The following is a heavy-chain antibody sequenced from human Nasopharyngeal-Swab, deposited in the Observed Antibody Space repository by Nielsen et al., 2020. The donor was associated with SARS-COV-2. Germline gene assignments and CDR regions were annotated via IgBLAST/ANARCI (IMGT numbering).Heavy chain of an antibody. J-gene: IGHJ4*02. CDR2: ISSTGDYI. V-gene: IGHV3-21*01. CDR3: ARDTPAMFAY. Sequence: GESLKISCVASGYSFRTYGMNWVRQAPGKGLEWVSAISSTGDYIYYAASVKGRFTVSRDNAKNSLYLQMNNLRAEDTAVYYCARDTPAMFAYWGQGMLVSVSS. CDR1: GYSFRTYG.